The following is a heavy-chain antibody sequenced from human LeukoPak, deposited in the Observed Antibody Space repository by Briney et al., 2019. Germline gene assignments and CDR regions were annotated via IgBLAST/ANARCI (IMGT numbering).Heavy chain of an antibody. Sequence: PGGSLRLSCAASGFTFSSYAMSWVRQAPGKGLEWASAISGSGGSTYYADSVKGRFTISRDNSKNTLYLQMNSLRAEDTAVYYCAKDGYYSGSYYFDYWGQGTLVTVSS. V-gene: IGHV3-23*01. CDR2: ISGSGGST. CDR1: GFTFSSYA. D-gene: IGHD1-26*01. CDR3: AKDGYYSGSYYFDY. J-gene: IGHJ4*02.